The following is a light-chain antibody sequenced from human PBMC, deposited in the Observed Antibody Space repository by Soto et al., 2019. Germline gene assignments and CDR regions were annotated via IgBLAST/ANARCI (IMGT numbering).Light chain of an antibody. CDR1: QSVSDN. Sequence: EVVMTQSPATLSVSPGERATLSCRASQSVSDNLAWYQQKPGQAPRLLIYGASTRATGIPARFSGSGSGTDFTLTISSMQSEDFAVYYCQPCNNWQYTFGQGTRLDIK. CDR2: GAS. V-gene: IGKV3-15*01. CDR3: QPCNNWQYT. J-gene: IGKJ2*01.